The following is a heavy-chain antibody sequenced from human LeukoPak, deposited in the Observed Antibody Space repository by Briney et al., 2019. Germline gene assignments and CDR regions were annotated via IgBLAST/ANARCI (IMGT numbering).Heavy chain of an antibody. V-gene: IGHV3-11*01. CDR1: GFNFSATY. J-gene: IGHJ1*01. Sequence: GGSLRLSCAASGFNFSATYMAWIRQTPGKGLQWISYISNRGIIINYADSVKGRFTISRDDAKSSLYLHMNNLRTEDTALYYCASGGDYVGIAATFRYWGQGSLVAVSS. CDR3: ASGGDYVGIAATFRY. D-gene: IGHD4-23*01. CDR2: ISNRGIII.